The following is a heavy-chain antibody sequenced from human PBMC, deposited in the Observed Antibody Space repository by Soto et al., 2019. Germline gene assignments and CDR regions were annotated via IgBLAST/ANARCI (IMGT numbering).Heavy chain of an antibody. Sequence: SVKDSCKASAGTFSNHAISWVRQAPGQGLEWMGGIVLMLGTANYGQKFQGRVTMTTDTSTSTAYMELRSLRSDDTAVYYCARARRDGYNYVDPPPDYWGQGTLVTVSS. CDR2: IVLMLGTA. CDR3: ARARRDGYNYVDPPPDY. J-gene: IGHJ4*02. V-gene: IGHV1-69*10. CDR1: AGTFSNHA. D-gene: IGHD5-12*01.